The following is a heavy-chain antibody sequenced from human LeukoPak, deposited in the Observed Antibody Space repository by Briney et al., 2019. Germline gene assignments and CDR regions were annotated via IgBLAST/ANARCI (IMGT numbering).Heavy chain of an antibody. Sequence: SETLSLTCAVYGGSFSGYYWSWIRQPPGKGLEWIGYIYYSGIAYYNPSLKSRVTMSLDPSKNQFSLQLSSVTAADTAVYYCARDPTLRGGWFDPWGQGILVTVSS. CDR2: IYYSGIA. CDR1: GGSFSGYY. J-gene: IGHJ5*02. D-gene: IGHD3-10*01. V-gene: IGHV4-34*09. CDR3: ARDPTLRGGWFDP.